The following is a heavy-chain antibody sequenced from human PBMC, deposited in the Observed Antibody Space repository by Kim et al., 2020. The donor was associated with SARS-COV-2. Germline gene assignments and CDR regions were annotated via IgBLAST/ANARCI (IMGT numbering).Heavy chain of an antibody. Sequence: SETLSLTCTVSGGSISSSSYYWGWIRQPPGKGLEWIGSIYYSGSTYYNPSLKSRVTISVDTSKNQFSLKLSSVTAADTAVYYCARRGYCSSTSCYGRGLDLWCRGTLVTVSS. V-gene: IGHV4-39*01. CDR3: ARRGYCSSTSCYGRGLDL. CDR2: IYYSGST. CDR1: GGSISSSSYY. D-gene: IGHD2-2*01. J-gene: IGHJ2*01.